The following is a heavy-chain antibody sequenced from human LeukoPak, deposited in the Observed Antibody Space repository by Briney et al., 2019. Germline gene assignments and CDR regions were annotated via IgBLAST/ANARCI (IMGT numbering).Heavy chain of an antibody. J-gene: IGHJ5*02. V-gene: IGHV3-23*01. CDR2: ISASGGST. D-gene: IGHD3-10*01. Sequence: PGGSLRLACAASGLTSRSYFMSWVRQAPGKGLEWVAGISASGGSTYYADAVKGWFTISRDTSKNTLYLQMSSLSAEDTAIYYFAHASSDYFGSGSLTSWGQGTLVTVSS. CDR1: GLTSRSYF. CDR3: AHASSDYFGSGSLTS.